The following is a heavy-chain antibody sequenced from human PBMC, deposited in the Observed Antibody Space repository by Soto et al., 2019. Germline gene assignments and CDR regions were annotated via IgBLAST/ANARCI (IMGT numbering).Heavy chain of an antibody. Sequence: QVQLVQSGAEVKKPGASVKVSCKASGYTFTSYGISWVRQAPGQGLEWMGWISAYNGNTNYAQKLQGRVTMTTETSTSTAYMELRSLRSDDTAVYYCARNTMITFGGVIARDYFDYWGQGTLVTVSS. CDR3: ARNTMITFGGVIARDYFDY. V-gene: IGHV1-18*01. CDR2: ISAYNGNT. J-gene: IGHJ4*02. D-gene: IGHD3-16*02. CDR1: GYTFTSYG.